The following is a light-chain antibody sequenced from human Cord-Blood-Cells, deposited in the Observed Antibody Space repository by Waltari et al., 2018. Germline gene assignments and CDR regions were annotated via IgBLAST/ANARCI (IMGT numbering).Light chain of an antibody. CDR1: QSISSY. V-gene: IGKV1-39*01. J-gene: IGKJ4*01. CDR2: AAS. Sequence: DIQMTQSPSSLSASVGDRVTITCSASQSISSYLNWYQQKPGKAPKLLIYAASSLQSGVPSRFSGSRSGTDCTLTISRLQPEDFATYYCQQSYSTPLAFGGGTKVEI. CDR3: QQSYSTPLA.